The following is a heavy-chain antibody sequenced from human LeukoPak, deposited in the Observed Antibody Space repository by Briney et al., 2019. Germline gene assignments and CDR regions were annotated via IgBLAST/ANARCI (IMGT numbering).Heavy chain of an antibody. J-gene: IGHJ5*02. V-gene: IGHV1-2*02. D-gene: IGHD3-22*01. CDR3: AREEFAYYDSSGYYSP. CDR2: INPNSGGT. Sequence: GASVKVSCKASGYTFTGYYMHWVRQAPGQGLEWMGWINPNSGGTNYAQKFQGRVAMTRDTSISTAYMEMSSLRSEDTAVYYCAREEFAYYDSSGYYSPWGQGTLVTVSS. CDR1: GYTFTGYY.